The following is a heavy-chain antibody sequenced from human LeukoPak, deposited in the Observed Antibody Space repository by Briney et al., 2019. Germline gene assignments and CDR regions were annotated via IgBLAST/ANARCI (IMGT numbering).Heavy chain of an antibody. J-gene: IGHJ4*02. V-gene: IGHV3-23*01. Sequence: PGGSLRLSCAASGFTFTSYAMSWVRQAPGKGLEWVSAISGSGGSTYYADSVKGRYTLSRDTSKNTRYLQINSLRAEDTAVYYFAKDLLWLVWSGFDYWGQGTLVTVS. CDR3: AKDLLWLVWSGFDY. D-gene: IGHD6-19*01. CDR2: ISGSGGST. CDR1: GFTFTSYA.